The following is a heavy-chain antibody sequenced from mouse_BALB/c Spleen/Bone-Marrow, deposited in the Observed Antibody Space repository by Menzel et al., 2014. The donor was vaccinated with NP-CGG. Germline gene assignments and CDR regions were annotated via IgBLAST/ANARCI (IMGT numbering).Heavy chain of an antibody. CDR2: INPNNGGT. V-gene: IGHV1-22*01. D-gene: IGHD2-3*01. J-gene: IGHJ2*01. CDR1: GYTFTECT. CDR3: ARGWLLRHYFDY. Sequence: VQLQQSGPELVKPGASVKISCKASGYTFTECTMHWVKQSHGKSLEWIGSINPNNGGTSYNQKFKGKATLTVDKSSSTAYMELRSLTSEDSAVYYCARGWLLRHYFDYWGHGTTLTVSS.